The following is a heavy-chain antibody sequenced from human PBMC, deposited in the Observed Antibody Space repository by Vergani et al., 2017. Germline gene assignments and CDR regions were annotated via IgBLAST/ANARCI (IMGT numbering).Heavy chain of an antibody. Sequence: EVQLEESGGGLVLPGRSLRLSCVASGFTSAGYAMHWVRQAPGKGLEWVANIKEDGSEKYYVDSVKGRFTISRDNAKNSLYLQMNSLRAEDTAVYYCASPTQMDSKGTRYYTDFWGKGTTVTVSS. CDR1: GFTSAGYA. CDR3: ASPTQMDSKGTRYYTDF. V-gene: IGHV3-7*01. J-gene: IGHJ6*03. D-gene: IGHD3-16*02. CDR2: IKEDGSEK.